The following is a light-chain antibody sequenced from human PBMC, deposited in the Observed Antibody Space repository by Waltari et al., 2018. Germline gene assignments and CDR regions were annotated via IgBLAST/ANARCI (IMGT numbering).Light chain of an antibody. CDR3: MQPLQTPWT. J-gene: IGKJ1*01. CDR1: QNLLHSNGYNY. CDR2: MGS. V-gene: IGKV2-28*01. Sequence: TQSPLSLPVTPGEPASISCRSSQNLLHSNGYNYLDWYLQKPGQSPKLLIYMGSNRASGVPDRFSGSGSGTDFTLKISRVEAEDVGVYYCMQPLQTPWTFGQGTKVEIK.